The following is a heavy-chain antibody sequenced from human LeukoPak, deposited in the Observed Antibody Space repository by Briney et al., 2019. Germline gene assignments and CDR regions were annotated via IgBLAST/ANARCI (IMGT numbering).Heavy chain of an antibody. J-gene: IGHJ6*03. Sequence: ASVKVSCKASGYTFTGYYMHWVRQAPGQGLEWMGIINLSGGSTNYAQKFQGRVTMTRDTSTSTVYMELSSLRSEDTAVYYCARGPRITMIRGGQWYYYMDVWGKGTTVTI. V-gene: IGHV1-46*01. CDR2: INLSGGST. CDR3: ARGPRITMIRGGQWYYYMDV. D-gene: IGHD3-10*01. CDR1: GYTFTGYY.